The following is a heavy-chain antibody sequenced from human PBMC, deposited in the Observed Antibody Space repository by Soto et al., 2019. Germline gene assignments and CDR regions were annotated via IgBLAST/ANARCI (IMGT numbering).Heavy chain of an antibody. CDR3: ASSLERPSTYCYYGMDV. Sequence: GESLKISCKGSGYSFTSYWIGWVRQMPGKGLERMGIIYPGDSDTRYSPSFQVQVTMSAHKSISTAYLQWSSPKASATAHSYSASSLERPSTYCYYGMDVWGQVTTVTVSS. CDR2: IYPGDSDT. J-gene: IGHJ6*02. D-gene: IGHD1-1*01. V-gene: IGHV5-51*01. CDR1: GYSFTSYW.